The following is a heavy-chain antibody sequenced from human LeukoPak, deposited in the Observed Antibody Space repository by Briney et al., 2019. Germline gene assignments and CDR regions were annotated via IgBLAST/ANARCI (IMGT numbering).Heavy chain of an antibody. D-gene: IGHD3-10*01. CDR1: GFTFSTYA. CDR3: ALGEIYFDY. CDR2: ISSNGGST. V-gene: IGHV3-64D*09. Sequence: PGGSLRLSCSASGFTFSTYAINWVRQAPGKGLGYVSAISSNGGSTYYADSVKGRFTISRDNSKNTLYLQMSSLRAEDTAVYYCALGEIYFDYWGQGTLVTVSS. J-gene: IGHJ4*02.